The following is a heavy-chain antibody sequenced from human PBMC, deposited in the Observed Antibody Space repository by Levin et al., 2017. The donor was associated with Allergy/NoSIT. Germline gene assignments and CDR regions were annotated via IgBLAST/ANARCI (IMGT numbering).Heavy chain of an antibody. D-gene: IGHD3-16*02. CDR1: GFTFTSYS. CDR3: ARDGGDYDYIWGSYRSGNDAFDM. Sequence: ETLSLTCAASGFTFTSYSMNWVRQAPGKGLEWISYIDVGSSTIHYADSVKGRFTVSRDNAKNSLYLQLNSLRDEDTAVYYCARDGGDYDYIWGSYRSGNDAFDMWGQGTMVTVSS. J-gene: IGHJ3*02. V-gene: IGHV3-48*02. CDR2: IDVGSSTI.